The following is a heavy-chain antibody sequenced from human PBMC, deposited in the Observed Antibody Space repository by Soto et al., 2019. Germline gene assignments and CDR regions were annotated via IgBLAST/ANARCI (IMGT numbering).Heavy chain of an antibody. CDR1: GFTFSSYG. Sequence: QVQLVESGGVVVQLGRSLRLSCEVSGFTFSSYGMQWVRQAPGKGLEWVAIIWYDGTNKYYADTVKGRFTISRDNYKSTLDLQMNSLRAEATESYYCSRAFLRGSAATIDYWGQGRLVTVSS. V-gene: IGHV3-33*01. CDR2: IWYDGTNK. J-gene: IGHJ4*02. CDR3: SRAFLRGSAATIDY. D-gene: IGHD3-10*01.